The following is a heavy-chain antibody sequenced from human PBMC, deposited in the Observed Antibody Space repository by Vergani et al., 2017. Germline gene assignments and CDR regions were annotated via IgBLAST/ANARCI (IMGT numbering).Heavy chain of an antibody. CDR3: ARDGKEYISGWDAPYYFDY. CDR1: GFTFSSYG. V-gene: IGHV3-33*01. CDR2: IWYDGSNK. Sequence: QVQLVESGGGVVQPGRSLRLSCAASGFTFSSYGMHWVRQAPGKGLEWVAVIWYDGSNKYYADSVKGRFTISRDNSKNTLYLQMNSLRAEDTAVYYCARDGKEYISGWDAPYYFDYWGQGTLVTVSS. D-gene: IGHD6-19*01. J-gene: IGHJ4*02.